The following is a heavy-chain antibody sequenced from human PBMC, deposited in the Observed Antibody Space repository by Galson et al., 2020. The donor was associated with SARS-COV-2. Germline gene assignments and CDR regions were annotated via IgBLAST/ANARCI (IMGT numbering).Heavy chain of an antibody. CDR1: KFTFRNYV. CDR3: TRDYGDSYFDS. D-gene: IGHD4-17*01. J-gene: IGHJ4*02. Sequence: GESLKISCAASKFTFRNYVMTWVRQAPGQGLEWVSAISGSGDNTYYADSVKGRFTISRDTSKSTLYLQMNSLRAEDTAVYYCTRDYGDSYFDSWGQGTLVTVSS. CDR2: ISGSGDNT. V-gene: IGHV3-23*01.